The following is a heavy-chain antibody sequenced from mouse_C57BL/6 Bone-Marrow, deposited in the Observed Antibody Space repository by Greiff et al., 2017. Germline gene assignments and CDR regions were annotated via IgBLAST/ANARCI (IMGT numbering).Heavy chain of an antibody. D-gene: IGHD2-3*01. Sequence: EVQGVESGGGLVKPGGSLKLSCAASGFTFSSYAMSWVRQTPEKRLEWVATISDGGSYTYYPDNVKGRFTISRDNAKNNLYLQMSHLKSEDTAMYYCARARWLLRKDYFDYWGQGTTLTVSS. CDR3: ARARWLLRKDYFDY. CDR1: GFTFSSYA. J-gene: IGHJ2*01. CDR2: ISDGGSYT. V-gene: IGHV5-4*01.